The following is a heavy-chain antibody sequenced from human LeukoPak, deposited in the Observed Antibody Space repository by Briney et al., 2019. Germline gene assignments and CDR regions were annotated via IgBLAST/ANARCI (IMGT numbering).Heavy chain of an antibody. J-gene: IGHJ4*02. V-gene: IGHV1-18*01. CDR1: GYTFTSYG. CDR3: ARVVVVPAAKTHGDY. CDR2: ITAYNGNT. Sequence: ASVTVSCKASGYTFTSYGISWVRQAPGQGLEWMGWITAYNGNTNYAQKLQGRVTMTTDTSTSTAYMELRSLRSDDTAVYYCARVVVVPAAKTHGDYWGQGTLVTVSS. D-gene: IGHD2-2*01.